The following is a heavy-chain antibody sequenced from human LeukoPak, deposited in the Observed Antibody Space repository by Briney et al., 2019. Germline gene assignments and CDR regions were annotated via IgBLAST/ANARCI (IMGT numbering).Heavy chain of an antibody. CDR2: VYYTGTT. CDR1: GGFITSYY. Sequence: SETLSLTCTVSGGFITSYYWSWIRQPPGKGLEWIGFVYYTGTTTHNPSLKSRVTISVDTSKNQFSLKLSSVTAADTAVYYCATRRVGAAYFDYWGQGTLVTVSS. V-gene: IGHV4-59*01. CDR3: ATRRVGAAYFDY. D-gene: IGHD1-26*01. J-gene: IGHJ4*02.